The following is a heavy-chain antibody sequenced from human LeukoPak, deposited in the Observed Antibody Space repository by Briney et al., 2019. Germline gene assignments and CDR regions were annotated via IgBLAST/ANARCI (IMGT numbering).Heavy chain of an antibody. CDR3: ATGLRYCTSTSCYTPWFDP. CDR1: GGSFSGYY. CDR2: INDSGST. V-gene: IGHV4-34*01. J-gene: IGHJ5*02. D-gene: IGHD2-2*02. Sequence: PSETLSLTCAVYGGSFSGYYWSWIRQPPGTGLEWIGEINDSGSTNYNPSLKSRVTISLDTSKNQFSLKVSSVTAADTAVYYCATGLRYCTSTSCYTPWFDPWGQGTLVTVSS.